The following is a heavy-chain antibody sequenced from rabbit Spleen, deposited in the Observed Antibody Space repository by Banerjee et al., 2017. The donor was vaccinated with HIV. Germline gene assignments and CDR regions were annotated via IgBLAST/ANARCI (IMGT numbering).Heavy chain of an antibody. CDR1: GFSFSNKAV. V-gene: IGHV1S45*01. D-gene: IGHD7-1*01. CDR2: IELGSSGFT. CDR3: ARDTGTSFSTYGMDL. J-gene: IGHJ6*01. Sequence: QEQLVESGGGLVKPEGSLKLSCTASGFSFSNKAVMCWVRQAPGKGLEWIACIELGSSGFTYFASWAKGRFTISKTSSTTVTLHMTSLTAADTATYFCARDTGTSFSTYGMDLWGPGTLVTVS.